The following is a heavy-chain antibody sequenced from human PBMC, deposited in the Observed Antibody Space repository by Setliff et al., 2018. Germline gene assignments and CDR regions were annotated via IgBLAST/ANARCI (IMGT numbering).Heavy chain of an antibody. CDR3: ARGDTAMVVRAFDI. CDR2: MNPNSGNT. V-gene: IGHV1-8*02. CDR1: GYTFTSYD. J-gene: IGHJ3*02. Sequence: ASVKVSCKASGYTFTSYDINWVRQATGQGLEWMGWMNPNSGNTGYAQKFQGRVTMTRNTSISTAYMELSSLRSEDTAVYYCARGDTAMVVRAFDIWGQGTMVTVSS. D-gene: IGHD5-18*01.